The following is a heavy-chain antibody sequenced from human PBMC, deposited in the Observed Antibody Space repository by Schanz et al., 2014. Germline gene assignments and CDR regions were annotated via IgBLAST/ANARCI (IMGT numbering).Heavy chain of an antibody. J-gene: IGHJ4*02. CDR2: ISYDGSSK. Sequence: QGQLVESGGALVQPGGSLRLSCSVSGFTFSSYTMHWVRQAPGKGLEWVALISYDGSSKNHADSVQGRFTISRDNSKNALYLQMDSLRAEDTAVYYCARLDSSSWYPRYWGQGTLVTVSS. V-gene: IGHV3-30*04. CDR3: ARLDSSSWYPRY. D-gene: IGHD6-13*01. CDR1: GFTFSSYT.